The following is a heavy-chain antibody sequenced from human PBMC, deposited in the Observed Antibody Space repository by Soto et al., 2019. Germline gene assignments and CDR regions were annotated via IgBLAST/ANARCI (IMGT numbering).Heavy chain of an antibody. J-gene: IGHJ6*02. CDR3: ARRCNRPNCYGMDV. V-gene: IGHV3-74*01. Sequence: LRLSCEASGFTFKNYWMHWVRQAPGKGLVWVSRINSDGSNRRYADSVQGRFTISRDNAKNTLFLQMNSLRAADTAVYLCARRCNRPNCYGMDVWGQGTTVTVSS. CDR2: INSDGSNR. CDR1: GFTFKNYW. D-gene: IGHD6-6*01.